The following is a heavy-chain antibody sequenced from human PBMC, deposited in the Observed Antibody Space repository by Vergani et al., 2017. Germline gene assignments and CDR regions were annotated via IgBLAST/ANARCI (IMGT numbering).Heavy chain of an antibody. CDR1: GYTFTSYD. D-gene: IGHD3-16*02. CDR2: MNPNSGNT. V-gene: IGHV1-8*01. CDR3: ARGPFSLYDYVWGSYRHEYYFDY. J-gene: IGHJ4*02. Sequence: QVQLVQSGAEVKKPGASVKVSCKASGYTFTSYDINWVRQATGQGLEWMGWMNPNSGNTGYAQKFQGRVTMTRNTSISTAYMELSSLRSEDTAVYYCARGPFSLYDYVWGSYRHEYYFDYWGQGTLVTVSS.